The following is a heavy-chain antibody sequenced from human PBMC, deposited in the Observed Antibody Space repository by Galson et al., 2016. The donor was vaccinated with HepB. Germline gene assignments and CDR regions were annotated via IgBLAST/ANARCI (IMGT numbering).Heavy chain of an antibody. D-gene: IGHD3-3*01. CDR3: ARADDFLIGCEYYYYCGMDV. CDR1: GYTFTSYA. CDR2: INAVNGYT. Sequence: SVKVSCKASGYTFTSYAIHWVRQAPGQRLEWMGWINAVNGYTKYSEKFQGRVTMTRDTSASTAYMELSSLRSEDTAVYYCARADDFLIGCEYYYYCGMDVWGQGTTVTVSS. J-gene: IGHJ6*02. V-gene: IGHV1-3*01.